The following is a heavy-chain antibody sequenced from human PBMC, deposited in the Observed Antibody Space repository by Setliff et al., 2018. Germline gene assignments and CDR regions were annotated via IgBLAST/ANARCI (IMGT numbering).Heavy chain of an antibody. CDR2: ISGSSSYI. CDR3: ARGFGWGAFDI. J-gene: IGHJ3*02. D-gene: IGHD3-10*01. Sequence: GGSLSLSCAASGFTFSSYSMNWVRQAPGKGLEWVSSISGSSSYIYNADSVKGRFTISRDNAKNSLYLQMNSLRAEDTAVYYCARGFGWGAFDIWGQGTMVTVSS. CDR1: GFTFSSYS. V-gene: IGHV3-21*01.